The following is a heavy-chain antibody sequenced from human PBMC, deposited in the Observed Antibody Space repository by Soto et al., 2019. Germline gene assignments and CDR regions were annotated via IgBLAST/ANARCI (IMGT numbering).Heavy chain of an antibody. J-gene: IGHJ6*02. D-gene: IGHD3-3*01. Sequence: ASVKVSCKASGYTFTGYYMHWVRQAPGQGLEWMGWINPNSGGTNYAQKFQGRVTMTRDTSISTAYMELSRLRSDDTAVYYCARDSDDFSTTHCMDVWGQGTTVTVSS. CDR3: ARDSDDFSTTHCMDV. CDR1: GYTFTGYY. CDR2: INPNSGGT. V-gene: IGHV1-2*02.